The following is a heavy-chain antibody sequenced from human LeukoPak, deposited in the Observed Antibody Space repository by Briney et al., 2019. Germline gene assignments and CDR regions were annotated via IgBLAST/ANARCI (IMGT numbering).Heavy chain of an antibody. CDR3: ARVYSGSYNSYDAFDI. Sequence: GASVKVSCKTSGYTFTSYYMHWVRQAPGQGLEWMGIINPSGGSTSYAQKFQGRVTMTRDTSTSTAYMELSSLRSEDTAVYYCARVYSGSYNSYDAFDIWGQGTMVTVSS. J-gene: IGHJ3*02. CDR2: INPSGGST. D-gene: IGHD1-26*01. V-gene: IGHV1-46*01. CDR1: GYTFTSYY.